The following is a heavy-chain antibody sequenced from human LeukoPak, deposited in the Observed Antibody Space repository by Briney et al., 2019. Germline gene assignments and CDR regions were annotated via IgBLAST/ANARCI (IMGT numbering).Heavy chain of an antibody. V-gene: IGHV4-4*02. Sequence: SGTLSLTCAVSGVSVSTMNWWIWVRQPPGKGLERIGEMFHSGDTKYNPSLTSRVTISLDKSQNEFSLKLNSVTAADTAVYYCARGGYGSGNRVYYMDVWGKGTTVIVSS. CDR3: ARGGYGSGNRVYYMDV. CDR1: GVSVSTMNW. J-gene: IGHJ6*03. CDR2: MFHSGDT. D-gene: IGHD3-10*01.